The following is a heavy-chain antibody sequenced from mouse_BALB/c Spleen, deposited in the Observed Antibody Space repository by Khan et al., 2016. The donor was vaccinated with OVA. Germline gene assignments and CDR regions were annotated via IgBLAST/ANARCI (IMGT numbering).Heavy chain of an antibody. CDR2: IYPGSDNT. Sequence: QVQLQQSGAELARPGASVKLSCKATGYTFTDFYIKWVKQRTGQGLEWIGEIYPGSDNTYFNEKFKVKATMTADKYSSTAFMQLSSLTSEDSAVDFCARSGLGSFAYWGQGTPVTVSS. CDR1: GYTFTDFY. CDR3: ARSGLGSFAY. D-gene: IGHD2-2*01. V-gene: IGHV1-77*01. J-gene: IGHJ3*01.